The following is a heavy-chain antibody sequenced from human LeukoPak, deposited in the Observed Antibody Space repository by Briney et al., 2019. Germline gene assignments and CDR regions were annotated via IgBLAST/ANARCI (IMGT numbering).Heavy chain of an antibody. J-gene: IGHJ4*02. CDR2: ISGSGGST. CDR3: AKDENYYDSSGYYHRPDY. V-gene: IGHV3-23*01. CDR1: GFTFSSYA. Sequence: QPGGSLRLSCAASGFTFSSYAMSWVRQAPGKGLEWASAISGSGGSTYYADSVKGRFTISRDNSKNTLYLQMNSLRAEDTAVYYCAKDENYYDSSGYYHRPDYWGQGTLVTVSS. D-gene: IGHD3-22*01.